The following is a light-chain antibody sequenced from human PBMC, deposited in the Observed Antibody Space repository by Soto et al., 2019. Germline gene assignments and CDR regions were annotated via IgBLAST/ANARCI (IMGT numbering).Light chain of an antibody. J-gene: IGKJ3*01. CDR1: QTVSVN. Sequence: EIVMTQSPANLSVSPGERATLSCRASQTVSVNLAWYQQKPGQAPRLLIYGASTRATGVPARFSGSGSGTEFTLTISSLQSEDFAVYYCQQYNDWPPFTFGPGTRVDIK. V-gene: IGKV3-15*01. CDR3: QQYNDWPPFT. CDR2: GAS.